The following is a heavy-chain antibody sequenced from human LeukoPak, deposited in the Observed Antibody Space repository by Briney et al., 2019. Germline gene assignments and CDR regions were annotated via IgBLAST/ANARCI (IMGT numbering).Heavy chain of an antibody. CDR3: ARESRLSSGWYMDY. J-gene: IGHJ4*02. Sequence: PSETLSLTCGVSSYSISSGYYWGWIRQPPGKGLEWIGTIYHSGSTYYNPSLKSRVTISVDTSKNQFSLKLNSVTAADTAVYYCARESRLSSGWYMDYWGQGTLVTVSS. CDR2: IYHSGST. CDR1: SYSISSGYY. V-gene: IGHV4-38-2*02. D-gene: IGHD6-19*01.